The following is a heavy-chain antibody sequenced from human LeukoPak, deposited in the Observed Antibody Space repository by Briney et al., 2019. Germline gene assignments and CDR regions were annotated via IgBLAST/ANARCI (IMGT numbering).Heavy chain of an antibody. Sequence: ASVKVSCKASGYTSTGYYMHWVRQAPGQGLEWMGWINPNSGGTNYAQKFQGRVTMTRDTSISTAYMELSRLRSDDAAVYYCARAPLSTYSSSWPEYFQHWGQAPWSPSPQ. CDR1: GYTSTGYY. CDR2: INPNSGGT. J-gene: IGHJ1*01. D-gene: IGHD6-13*01. V-gene: IGHV1-2*02. CDR3: ARAPLSTYSSSWPEYFQH.